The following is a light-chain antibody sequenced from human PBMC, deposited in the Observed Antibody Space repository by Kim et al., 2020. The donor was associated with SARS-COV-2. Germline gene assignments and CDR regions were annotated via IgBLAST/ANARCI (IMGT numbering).Light chain of an antibody. CDR1: QSVANNY. V-gene: IGKV3-20*01. CDR2: GTS. Sequence: SPGDRATLSGRASQSVANNYLAWYQQRPGQAPRLLIYGTSTRATDIPDRFSGSGSGTDFTLTISRLEPEDFAMYYCHQYGASPRTFGQGTKVDIK. J-gene: IGKJ1*01. CDR3: HQYGASPRT.